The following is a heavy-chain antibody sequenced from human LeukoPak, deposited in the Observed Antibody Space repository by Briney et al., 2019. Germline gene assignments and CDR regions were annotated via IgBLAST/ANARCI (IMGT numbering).Heavy chain of an antibody. J-gene: IGHJ5*02. CDR2: INPNSGGT. D-gene: IGHD2-15*01. Sequence: ASVKVSYKASGYTFTGYYMHWVRQAPGQGLEWMGWINPNSGGTNYAQKFQGRVTMTRDTSISTAYMELSRLRSDDTAVYYCARGAVRLGYCSGGSCPVHGWFDPWGQGTLVTVSS. CDR3: ARGAVRLGYCSGGSCPVHGWFDP. CDR1: GYTFTGYY. V-gene: IGHV1-2*02.